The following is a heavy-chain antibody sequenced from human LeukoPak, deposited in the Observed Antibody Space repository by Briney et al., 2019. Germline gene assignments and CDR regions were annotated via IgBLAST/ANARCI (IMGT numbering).Heavy chain of an antibody. Sequence: SETPSLTCAVYGGSFSGYYWSWIRQPPGKGLEWIGEINHSGSTNYNPSLKSRVTISVDTSKNQFSLKLGSVTAADTAVYYCARGSTSRIDYWGQGTLVTVSS. CDR3: ARGSTSRIDY. V-gene: IGHV4-34*01. D-gene: IGHD2-2*01. CDR1: GGSFSGYY. J-gene: IGHJ4*02. CDR2: INHSGST.